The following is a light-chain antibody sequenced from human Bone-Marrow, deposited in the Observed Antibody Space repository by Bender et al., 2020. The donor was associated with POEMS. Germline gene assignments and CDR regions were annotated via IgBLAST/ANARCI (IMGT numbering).Light chain of an antibody. CDR2: EDT. V-gene: IGLV3-10*01. CDR1: ALPKKY. J-gene: IGLJ2*01. Sequence: SYDLRQPPSVSVSPGQTARITCSGDALPKKYAFWYQQKSGQAPVLVIYEDTQRPSGIPERFSGSSSGTLATLTISGAQVEDEADYYCYSTDISGDQRVFGGGTKLTVL. CDR3: YSTDISGDQRV.